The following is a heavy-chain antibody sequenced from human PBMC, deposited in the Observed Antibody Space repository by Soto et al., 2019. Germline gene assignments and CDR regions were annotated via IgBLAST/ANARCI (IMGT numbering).Heavy chain of an antibody. Sequence: PGGSLRLSCAASGLTLSSYAMTWVRQAPGKGLEWVSSLYGDGITAYYADSVKGRVTISRDNSKNTLDLQMNSLRAEDTAIYYFAKDFSHRVAGGIFFDYWGQGALVTVSS. CDR2: LYGDGITA. V-gene: IGHV3-23*01. J-gene: IGHJ4*02. CDR1: GLTLSSYA. D-gene: IGHD3-16*01. CDR3: AKDFSHRVAGGIFFDY.